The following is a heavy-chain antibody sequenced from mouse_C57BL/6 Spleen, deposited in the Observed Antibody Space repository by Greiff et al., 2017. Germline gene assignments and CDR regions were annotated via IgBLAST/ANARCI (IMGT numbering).Heavy chain of an antibody. CDR3: ARDEGNTSAMDY. CDR1: GFTFSSYA. D-gene: IGHD5-2*01. V-gene: IGHV5-4*01. Sequence: EVQRVESGGGLVKPGGSLKLSCAASGFTFSSYAMSWVRQTPEKRLEWVATISDGGSYTYYPDNVKGRFTISRDNSKNNRDLQMSHLKSEDTAMYYCARDEGNTSAMDYWGQGTSVTVSS. CDR2: ISDGGSYT. J-gene: IGHJ4*01.